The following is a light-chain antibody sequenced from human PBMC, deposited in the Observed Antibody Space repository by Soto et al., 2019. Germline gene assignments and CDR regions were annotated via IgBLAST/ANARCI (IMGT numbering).Light chain of an antibody. J-gene: IGKJ5*01. Sequence: EIVLTQSPGTLSLSRGERATLSCRASQIVGGDTLACFQQRPGQAPRLVIYGASNRAAGIPDRFSGSGSGTDFTLTVSRLEPEDFAMYYCQQYHWAPDTFGQGTRLEIK. CDR2: GAS. CDR3: QQYHWAPDT. V-gene: IGKV3-20*01. CDR1: QIVGGDT.